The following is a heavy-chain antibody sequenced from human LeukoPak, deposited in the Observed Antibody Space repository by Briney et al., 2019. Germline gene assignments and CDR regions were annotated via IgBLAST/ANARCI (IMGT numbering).Heavy chain of an antibody. CDR1: GFTFSSYA. J-gene: IGHJ4*02. CDR3: ANSAAVGTFY. CDR2: ISGSGGSST. Sequence: PGGSLRLSCAASGFTFSSYAMSWVRQAPGKGLEWVSAISGSGGSSTYYADSVKGRFTISRDNSKNTRYLQMNGLRAEDTAVYYCANSAAVGTFYGGQGTLLTVSS. V-gene: IGHV3-23*01. D-gene: IGHD6-13*01.